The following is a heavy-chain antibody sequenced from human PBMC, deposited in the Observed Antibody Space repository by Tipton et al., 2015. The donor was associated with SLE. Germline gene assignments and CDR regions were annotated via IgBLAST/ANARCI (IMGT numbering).Heavy chain of an antibody. CDR1: DGSITSYY. V-gene: IGHV4-59*01. D-gene: IGHD1-1*01. J-gene: IGHJ4*02. Sequence: TLSLTCSVSDGSITSYYWSWIRQPPGKGLEWIGYIYYSGSTNYNPSLKSRVTVSVDTSKNQFSLKLSSVTAADTAVYYCALDGGTGSAFDYWGQGTLVTVSS. CDR2: IYYSGST. CDR3: ALDGGTGSAFDY.